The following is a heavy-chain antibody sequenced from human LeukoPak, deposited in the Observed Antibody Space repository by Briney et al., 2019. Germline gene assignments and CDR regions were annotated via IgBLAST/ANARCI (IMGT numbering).Heavy chain of an antibody. CDR2: ISYTGNTK. Sequence: GGSLRLSCAASGFTFSSYAMSWVRQAPGKGLEWVAVISYTGNTKYYVDSVKGRFTISRDNSKNTLYLQMNSLRAEDTAVYYCARDSRGIAAAGMELDPWGQGTLVTVSS. J-gene: IGHJ5*02. D-gene: IGHD6-13*01. CDR1: GFTFSSYA. V-gene: IGHV3-30*03. CDR3: ARDSRGIAAAGMELDP.